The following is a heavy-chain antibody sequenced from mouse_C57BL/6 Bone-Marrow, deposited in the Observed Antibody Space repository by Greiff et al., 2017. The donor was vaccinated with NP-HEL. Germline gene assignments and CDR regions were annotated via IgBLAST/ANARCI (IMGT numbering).Heavy chain of an antibody. CDR3: ARSGELYYGSSIFDY. CDR2: IDPSDSST. V-gene: IGHV1-50*01. CDR1: GYTFTSYW. J-gene: IGHJ2*01. Sequence: QVQLQQPGAELVKPGASVKLSCKASGYTFTSYWLQWVKQRPGQGLEWIGEIDPSDSSTNYNQKFKGKATLTVDTSTSTAYMQLSSLTSEDSAVYYCARSGELYYGSSIFDYWGQGTTLTVSS. D-gene: IGHD1-1*01.